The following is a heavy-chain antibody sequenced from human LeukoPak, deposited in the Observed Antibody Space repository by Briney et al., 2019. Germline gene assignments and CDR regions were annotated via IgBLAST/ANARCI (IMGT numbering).Heavy chain of an antibody. V-gene: IGHV3-23*01. J-gene: IGHJ4*02. Sequence: GGSLRLSCAASGFTFSTYAMSWVRQAPGKGLEWVSGISGSGGSTYYADSVKGRFTISRDNSKNTLYLQMNSLRAEDTATYYCAREGMVRAIDYWGQGTLVTVSS. D-gene: IGHD3-10*01. CDR3: AREGMVRAIDY. CDR1: GFTFSTYA. CDR2: ISGSGGST.